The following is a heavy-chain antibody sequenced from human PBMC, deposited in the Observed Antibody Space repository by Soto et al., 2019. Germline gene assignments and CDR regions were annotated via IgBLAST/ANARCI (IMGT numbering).Heavy chain of an antibody. Sequence: QVQLVQSGAEVKKPGSSVRVSCKASGGTFGNHAISWVRQAPGQGLEWLGGIIPVLGVGDNAQNFQGRVTITADASTSTAYLELSSLRSEDTALYYCAREAGYTYGYAFDYWGQGTLVTVSS. CDR3: AREAGYTYGYAFDY. CDR2: IIPVLGVG. D-gene: IGHD5-18*01. CDR1: GGTFGNHA. V-gene: IGHV1-69*01. J-gene: IGHJ4*02.